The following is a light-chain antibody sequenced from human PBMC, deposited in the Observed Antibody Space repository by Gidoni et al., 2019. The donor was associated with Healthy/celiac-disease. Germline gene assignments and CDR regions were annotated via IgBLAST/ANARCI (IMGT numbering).Light chain of an antibody. Sequence: DIQITQSPSSLSASVGDRVTITCRASQSISSYLNWYQQKPGKAPKLLIYAASSLQSGVPSRFSGSGSGTDFTLTISSLQPEDFATYYCQQSYSTLFTFGPGTKVDIK. CDR3: QQSYSTLFT. J-gene: IGKJ3*01. V-gene: IGKV1-39*01. CDR2: AAS. CDR1: QSISSY.